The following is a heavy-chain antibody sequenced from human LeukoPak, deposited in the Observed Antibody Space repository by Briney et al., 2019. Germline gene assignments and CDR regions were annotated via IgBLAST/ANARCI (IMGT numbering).Heavy chain of an antibody. D-gene: IGHD1-7*01. Sequence: GESLKISCKGSGYSFTSYWIGWVRQMPGKALEWMGIIYPGDSDTRYSPSFQGQVTISADKSISTAYLQWSSLKASDSATYYCARAATGTKFAFDYWGQGTLVTVYS. CDR3: ARAATGTKFAFDY. J-gene: IGHJ4*02. V-gene: IGHV5-51*01. CDR2: IYPGDSDT. CDR1: GYSFTSYW.